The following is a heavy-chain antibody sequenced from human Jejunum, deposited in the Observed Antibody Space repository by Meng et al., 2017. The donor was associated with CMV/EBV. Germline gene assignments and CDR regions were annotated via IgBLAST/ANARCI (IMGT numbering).Heavy chain of an antibody. CDR3: AKANSGWSNYFDY. J-gene: IGHJ4*02. Sequence: CAASGFIFRHSGMSWVRQAPGQGLEWVSGISSNGDTTYYVDSVKGRFTVSRDNSKNTLYLQMNSLSVDDTAVYYCAKANSGWSNYFDYWGQGILVTVSS. CDR1: GFIFRHSG. D-gene: IGHD6-19*01. V-gene: IGHV3-23*01. CDR2: ISSNGDTT.